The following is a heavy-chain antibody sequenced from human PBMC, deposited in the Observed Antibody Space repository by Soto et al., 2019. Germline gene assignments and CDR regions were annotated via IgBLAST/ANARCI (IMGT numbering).Heavy chain of an antibody. J-gene: IGHJ3*02. Sequence: SETLSLTCTVSGGSISSYYWSWIRQPPGKGLEWIGYIYYSGSTNYNPSLKSRVTISVDTSKNQFSLKLSSVTAADTAVYYCASWDPHGDYVLANDAFDIWGQGTMVTVSS. CDR2: IYYSGST. D-gene: IGHD4-17*01. CDR3: ASWDPHGDYVLANDAFDI. CDR1: GGSISSYY. V-gene: IGHV4-59*08.